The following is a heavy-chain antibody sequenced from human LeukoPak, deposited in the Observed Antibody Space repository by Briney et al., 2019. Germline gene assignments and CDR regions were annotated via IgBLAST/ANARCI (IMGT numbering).Heavy chain of an antibody. CDR1: GYSISSGYY. CDR2: IYHSGST. J-gene: IGHJ6*03. CDR3: ARAVRSGGYYYMDV. Sequence: SETLSLTCTVSGYSISSGYYWGWIRQPPGKGLEWIGSIYHSGSTYYNPSLKSRVTISVDTSKNQFSLKLSSVTAADTAVYYCARAVRSGGYYYMDVWGKGTTVTVSS. D-gene: IGHD3-10*01. V-gene: IGHV4-38-2*02.